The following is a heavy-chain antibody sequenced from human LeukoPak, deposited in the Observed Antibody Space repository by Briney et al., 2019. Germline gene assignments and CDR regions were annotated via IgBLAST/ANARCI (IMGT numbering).Heavy chain of an antibody. CDR1: GFTFSNYA. J-gene: IGHJ4*02. CDR3: ARDPTADDY. CDR2: ITSVSSYK. Sequence: GGSLRLSCKASGFTFSNYAMNWVRQAPGKGLGWVSSITSVSSYKYYADSVKGRFTTSRDNAKNSLFLQMNSLRAEDTAIYYCARDPTADDYWGQGTLVTVSS. D-gene: IGHD2-2*01. V-gene: IGHV3-21*01.